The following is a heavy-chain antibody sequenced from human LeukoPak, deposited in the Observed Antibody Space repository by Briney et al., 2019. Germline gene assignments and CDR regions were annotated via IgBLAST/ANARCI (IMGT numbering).Heavy chain of an antibody. CDR2: INPNSGVT. Sequence: ASVKVSCKASGYAFTSNYIHWVRQAPGQGLEWMGRINPNSGVTSYAQKFRGRVTLARDTSINTAYMQLSSLRSDDTAVYFCARGFLSAAGPFDYWGQGSLVTVSS. V-gene: IGHV1-2*06. J-gene: IGHJ4*02. CDR3: ARGFLSAAGPFDY. D-gene: IGHD6-13*01. CDR1: GYAFTSNY.